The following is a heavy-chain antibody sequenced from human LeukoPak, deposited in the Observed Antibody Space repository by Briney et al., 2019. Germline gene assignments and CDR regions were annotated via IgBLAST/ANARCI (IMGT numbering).Heavy chain of an antibody. CDR2: IIPIFGTA. Sequence: ASVKVSCKASGGTFSSYAISWVRQAPGQGLEWMGGIIPIFGTANYAQKLQGRVTITADESTSTAYMELSSLRSEDTAVYYCARVVSAARDPYFDYWGQGTLVTVSS. CDR3: ARVVSAARDPYFDY. V-gene: IGHV1-69*01. J-gene: IGHJ4*02. D-gene: IGHD6-6*01. CDR1: GGTFSSYA.